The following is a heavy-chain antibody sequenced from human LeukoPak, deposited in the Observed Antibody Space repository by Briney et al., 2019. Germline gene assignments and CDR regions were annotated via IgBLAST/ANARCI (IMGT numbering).Heavy chain of an antibody. Sequence: ASVKVSCKSSGYRFTDYYINWVRQAPGQGLEWMGWINPNYNSGGTNYAQNFQGRVTMTRDTSISTAYMELRSLRSDDTAVYFCARPGVTGTWFSAYWGQGTLVTVSS. D-gene: IGHD1-7*01. CDR3: ARPGVTGTWFSAY. J-gene: IGHJ4*02. CDR1: GYRFTDYY. V-gene: IGHV1-2*02. CDR2: INPNYNSGGT.